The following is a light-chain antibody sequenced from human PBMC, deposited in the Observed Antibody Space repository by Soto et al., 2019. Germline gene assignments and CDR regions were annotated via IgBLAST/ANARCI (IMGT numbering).Light chain of an antibody. J-gene: IGKJ4*01. CDR3: QQYGSSPLT. CDR1: QSVSNNY. Sequence: EIVLTQSPGTLSLSPGERATLSCRASQSVSNNYLACYQQKPGQAPRLLISGASSRATGIPDRFNGSGSGTDFTLTISRLEPEDFVVYYCQQYGSSPLTFGGGTKVEIK. V-gene: IGKV3-20*01. CDR2: GAS.